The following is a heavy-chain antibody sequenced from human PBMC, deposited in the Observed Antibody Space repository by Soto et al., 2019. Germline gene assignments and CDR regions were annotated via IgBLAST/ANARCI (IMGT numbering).Heavy chain of an antibody. CDR3: ARGRIAAAGNWFDP. D-gene: IGHD6-13*01. CDR1: GGSISSYY. CDR2: IYTSGST. Sequence: SETLSLTCTVSGGSISSYYWSWIRQPAGKGLEWIGRIYTSGSTNYNPSLKSRVTMSVDTSKNQFSLKLSSVTAADTAVYYCARGRIAAAGNWFDPWGRGTLVTVSS. V-gene: IGHV4-4*07. J-gene: IGHJ5*02.